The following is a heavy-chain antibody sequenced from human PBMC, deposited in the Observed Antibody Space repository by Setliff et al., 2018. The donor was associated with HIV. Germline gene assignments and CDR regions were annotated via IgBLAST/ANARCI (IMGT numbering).Heavy chain of an antibody. V-gene: IGHV4-38-2*02. CDR2: IYHAGNT. J-gene: IGHJ4*02. CDR1: GYSISSGYY. Sequence: SETLSLTCTVTGYSISSGYYWAWIRQPPGKGLEWIGYIYHAGNTYYNPSLKSRVTISVDTSKNQISLRLNSLTAADTAVYYCARGTTLNVVPDAFDIWGQGMLVTVSS. CDR3: ARGTTLNVVPDAFDI. D-gene: IGHD4-17*01.